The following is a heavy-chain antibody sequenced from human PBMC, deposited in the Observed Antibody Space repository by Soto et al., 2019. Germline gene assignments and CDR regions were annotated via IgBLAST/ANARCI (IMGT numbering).Heavy chain of an antibody. CDR2: ISAYNGNT. CDR3: SAGPSLSPRGWEY. D-gene: IGHD6-19*01. Sequence: QVQLVQSGAEVKKPGASVKVSCKASGYTFTSYGISWVRQAPGQGLEWMGWISAYNGNTNYAQKLQGRVTMTTDTTTSQAYMGPKGLRSDENAGDFWSAGPSLSPRGWEYWGQGTLGT. V-gene: IGHV1-18*01. CDR1: GYTFTSYG. J-gene: IGHJ4*02.